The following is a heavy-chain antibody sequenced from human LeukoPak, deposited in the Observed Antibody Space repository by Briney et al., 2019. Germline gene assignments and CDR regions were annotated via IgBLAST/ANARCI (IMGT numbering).Heavy chain of an antibody. CDR1: GGTFSSYA. CDR2: IIPIFGTA. D-gene: IGHD3-22*01. J-gene: IGHJ4*02. Sequence: GASVKVSCKASGGTFSSYAISWVRQAPGQGLEWMGGIIPIFGTANYAQKFQGRVTITADKSTSTAYMKLSSLRSEDTAVYYCARAGYYYDSSGHGPFDYWGQGTLVTVSS. V-gene: IGHV1-69*06. CDR3: ARAGYYYDSSGHGPFDY.